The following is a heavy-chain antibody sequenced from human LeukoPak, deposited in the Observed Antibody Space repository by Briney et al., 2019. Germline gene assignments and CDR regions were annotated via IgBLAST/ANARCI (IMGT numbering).Heavy chain of an antibody. J-gene: IGHJ3*02. CDR1: GYTFTNYG. Sequence: ASVKVSCKASGYTFTNYGISWVRQAPGQGLEWMGWISAYNDNTNYAQKLQGRVTMTTDTSTSTAYMELRSLRSDDTAVYYCAAVNYYDSSGYYANDAFDIWGQGTMVTVSS. CDR3: AAVNYYDSSGYYANDAFDI. CDR2: ISAYNDNT. V-gene: IGHV1-18*01. D-gene: IGHD3-22*01.